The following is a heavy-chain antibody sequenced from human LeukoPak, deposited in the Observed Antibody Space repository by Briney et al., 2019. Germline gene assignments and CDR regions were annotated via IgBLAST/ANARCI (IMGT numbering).Heavy chain of an antibody. J-gene: IGHJ4*02. Sequence: GGSLRLSCAASGFNFRSFAMAWVRQAPGKGLEWVSAITNSGGSTYYADSVKGRFTISRDNSKSTLYLQMNSLTAEDTTVYYCAKRYYYGSGSFDYWGQGTLVTVSS. D-gene: IGHD3-10*01. CDR3: AKRYYYGSGSFDY. CDR2: ITNSGGST. V-gene: IGHV3-23*01. CDR1: GFNFRSFA.